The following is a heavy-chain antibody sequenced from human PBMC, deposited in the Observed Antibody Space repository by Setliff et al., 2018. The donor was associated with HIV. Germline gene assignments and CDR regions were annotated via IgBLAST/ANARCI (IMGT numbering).Heavy chain of an antibody. CDR2: ISDSGGKT. V-gene: IGHV3-23*01. D-gene: IGHD5-12*01. CDR3: AKEYSASSEDP. CDR1: GFTFSNYD. Sequence: PRGSLRLSCAASGFTFSNYDMSWVRQAPEKGLEWVSGISDSGGKTYYTDSAKGRFTISRDNSKNTLYLQMNSLRVEDTAVYYCAKEYSASSEDPWGQGTLVTVSS. J-gene: IGHJ5*01.